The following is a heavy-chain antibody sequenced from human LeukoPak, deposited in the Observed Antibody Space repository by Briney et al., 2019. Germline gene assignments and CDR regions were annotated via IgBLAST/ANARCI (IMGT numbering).Heavy chain of an antibody. CDR3: ARELRYFDWLAESHYFDY. CDR2: INRNGGGT. V-gene: IGHV1-2*02. Sequence: GASVKVSCKASGYTFTDYYMHRLRQAPGQGLAWMGWINRNGGGTNYAQKFQGRVTMTRDTSISTAYMEMSRLRSDDTAVYYCARELRYFDWLAESHYFDYWGQGTLVTVSS. D-gene: IGHD3-9*01. CDR1: GYTFTDYY. J-gene: IGHJ4*02.